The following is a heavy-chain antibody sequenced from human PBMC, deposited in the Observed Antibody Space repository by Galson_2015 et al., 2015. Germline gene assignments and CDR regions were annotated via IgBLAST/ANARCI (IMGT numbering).Heavy chain of an antibody. J-gene: IGHJ2*01. V-gene: IGHV1-3*01. Sequence: SVKVSCKASGYTFTSYAMHWVRQAPGQRLEWMGWINAGNGNTKYSQKFQGRVTITRDTSASTAYMELSSLRSEDTAVYYCARVSGSSWFHWYFDLWGRGTLVTVSS. CDR1: GYTFTSYA. D-gene: IGHD6-13*01. CDR3: ARVSGSSWFHWYFDL. CDR2: INAGNGNT.